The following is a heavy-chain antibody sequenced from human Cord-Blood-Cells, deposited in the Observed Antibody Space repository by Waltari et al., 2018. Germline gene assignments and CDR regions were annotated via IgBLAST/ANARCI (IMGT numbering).Heavy chain of an antibody. Sequence: QVQLVQSGAEVKKPGASVKVSCKVSGYTLTELSMHWVRQAPGKGLEWRGGFDPEDGETTYAQKFQGRVTMTEDTSTDTAYMELSSLRSEDTAVYYCAGTGYGSGSYPFDYWGQGTLVTVSS. CDR1: GYTLTELS. V-gene: IGHV1-24*01. CDR3: AGTGYGSGSYPFDY. D-gene: IGHD3-10*01. J-gene: IGHJ4*02. CDR2: FDPEDGET.